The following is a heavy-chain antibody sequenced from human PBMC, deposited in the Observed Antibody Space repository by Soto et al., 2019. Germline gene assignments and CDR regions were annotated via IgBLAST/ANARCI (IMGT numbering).Heavy chain of an antibody. CDR2: IYWDADK. V-gene: IGHV2-5*02. J-gene: IGHJ4*02. CDR3: AQRDGARFYFDY. Sequence: QITLKESGPTVVKPTQTLTLTCTLSGFSLSTNEVSVGWIRQPPGKALEWLALIYWDADKRYSPSLKNRLTITKDTSKNQVVLTMTNMDPGDTATYYCAQRDGARFYFDYWGQGTLVTVTS. CDR1: GFSLSTNEVS.